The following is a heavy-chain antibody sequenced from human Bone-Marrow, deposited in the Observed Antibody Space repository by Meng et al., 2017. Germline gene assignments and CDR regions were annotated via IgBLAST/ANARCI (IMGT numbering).Heavy chain of an antibody. CDR1: GFTVSNNY. CDR2: IFGGGRT. D-gene: IGHD1-7*01. Sequence: EVQLVESGGNLVRPGGSLRLSCAASGFTVSNNYMSWVRQAPGKGLEWVSVIFGGGRTYYADSVKGRFTISRHNSKNTLYLQMNTLRAEDTAVYYCARGFEIGGNYAFDYWGQGTLVTVSS. CDR3: ARGFEIGGNYAFDY. V-gene: IGHV3-53*04. J-gene: IGHJ4*02.